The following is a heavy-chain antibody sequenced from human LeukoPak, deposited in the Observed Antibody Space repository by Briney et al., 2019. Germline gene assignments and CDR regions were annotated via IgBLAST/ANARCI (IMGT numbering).Heavy chain of an antibody. J-gene: IGHJ6*02. CDR1: GDSISSYY. CDR3: ARVVYSHYWPEGMDV. CDR2: IYNSETT. D-gene: IGHD4-11*01. Sequence: ESGPGLVKPSETLSLTCTVSGDSISSYYWSWIRQPPGKGLEWIGYIYNSETTNYNPSLESRVTISGGTSKNQFSLMLPSVTAADTAVYYCARVVYSHYWPEGMDVWGQGTTVTVSS. V-gene: IGHV4-59*01.